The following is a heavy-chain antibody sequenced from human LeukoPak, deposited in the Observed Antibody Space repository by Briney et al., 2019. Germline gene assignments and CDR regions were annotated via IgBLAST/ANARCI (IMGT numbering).Heavy chain of an antibody. Sequence: GESLKISCKGSGYNFTNYGTGWVRQMPGKGLESMGIIYPGDSDTRYSPSFQGQVTISADKSISTAYLQWSSLKASDTAMYYCARGLGYSGSWYFDYWGQGTLVTVSS. CDR2: IYPGDSDT. J-gene: IGHJ4*02. CDR3: ARGLGYSGSWYFDY. CDR1: GYNFTNYG. V-gene: IGHV5-51*01. D-gene: IGHD6-13*01.